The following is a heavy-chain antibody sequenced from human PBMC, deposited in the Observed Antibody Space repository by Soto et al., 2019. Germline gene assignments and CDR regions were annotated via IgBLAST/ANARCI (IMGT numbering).Heavy chain of an antibody. Sequence: QLQLQESGSGLVKPSQTLSLTCTVSGVSIGSGDYSWSWIRQPPGKGLEWLGYIYHCGNTYYNPSLESGLTMPAERSKNRVSLSLRYVTAADTAMYYGVSSRYNMGAGAKGFDPWGQGIVVIVSS. CDR3: VSSRYNMGAGAKGFDP. CDR2: IYHCGNT. D-gene: IGHD1-20*01. V-gene: IGHV4-30-2*01. J-gene: IGHJ5*02. CDR1: GVSIGSGDYS.